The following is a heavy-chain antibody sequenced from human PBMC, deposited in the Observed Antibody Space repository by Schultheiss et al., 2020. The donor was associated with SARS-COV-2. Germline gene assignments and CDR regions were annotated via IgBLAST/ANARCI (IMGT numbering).Heavy chain of an antibody. D-gene: IGHD2-2*01. CDR3: AKSLGVVVPAASYFDY. CDR2: ISGSGGST. CDR1: GFTFSNAW. J-gene: IGHJ4*02. Sequence: GGSLRLSCAASGFTFSNAWMSWVRQAPGKGLEWVSAISGSGGSTYYADSVKGRFTISRDNSKNTLYLQMNSLRAEDTAVYYCAKSLGVVVPAASYFDYWGQGTLVTVSS. V-gene: IGHV3-23*01.